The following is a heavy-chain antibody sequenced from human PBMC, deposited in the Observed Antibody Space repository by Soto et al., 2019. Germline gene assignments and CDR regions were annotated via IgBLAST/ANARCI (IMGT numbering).Heavy chain of an antibody. J-gene: IGHJ2*01. D-gene: IGHD2-8*02. Sequence: EVPLVESGGGLVQPGGSLRLSCAASGFTVSSSYMGWVRQAPGKGLQWLSALYTDGNTYYADSVKGRFSIYRDNSKDTLYLQMNSLRADDTAIYYCARQVGYYWYFDLWGRGTLVTVSS. V-gene: IGHV3-66*04. CDR2: LYTDGNT. CDR1: GFTVSSSY. CDR3: ARQVGYYWYFDL.